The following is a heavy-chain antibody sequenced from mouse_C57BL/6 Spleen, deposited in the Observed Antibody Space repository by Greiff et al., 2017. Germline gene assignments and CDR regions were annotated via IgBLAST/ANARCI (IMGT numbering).Heavy chain of an antibody. V-gene: IGHV1-52*01. CDR1: GYTFTSYW. CDR3: ARRGGYYYGSSPYFDV. CDR2: IDPSDSET. Sequence: QVQLQQPGAELVRPGSSVKLSCKASGYTFTSYWMHWVKQRPIQGLEWIGNIDPSDSETHYNQKFKDKATLTVDKSSSTAYMQLSSLTSEDSAVYYCARRGGYYYGSSPYFDVGGTGTTVTVSS. J-gene: IGHJ1*03. D-gene: IGHD1-1*01.